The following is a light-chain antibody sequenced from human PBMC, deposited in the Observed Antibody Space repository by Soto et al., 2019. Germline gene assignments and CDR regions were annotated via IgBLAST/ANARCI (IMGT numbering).Light chain of an antibody. V-gene: IGKV1-39*01. CDR2: AAS. Sequence: DIQMTQSPPSLSASVGDRVTVTCRASQSISNYLNWYQQKPGKAPKLLIYAASSLQSGVPSRFSRRGSRTELALTISSLQPEDFETYFCQQSYSTPITFGQGTRLDI. J-gene: IGKJ5*01. CDR1: QSISNY. CDR3: QQSYSTPIT.